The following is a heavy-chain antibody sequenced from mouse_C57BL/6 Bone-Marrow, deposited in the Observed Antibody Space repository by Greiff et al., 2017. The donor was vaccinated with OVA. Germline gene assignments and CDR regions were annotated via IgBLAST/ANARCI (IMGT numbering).Heavy chain of an antibody. CDR1: GYSITSDY. CDR3: ARSLAEVWYFDV. J-gene: IGHJ1*03. D-gene: IGHD4-1*01. CDR2: ISYSGST. V-gene: IGHV3-8*01. Sequence: VQLKESGPGLAKPSQTLSLTCSVTGYSITSDYWNWIRKFPGNKLEYMGYISYSGSTSYTPSLKSRISITRDTSNNQYYLQLNSVTTEDTATYYCARSLAEVWYFDVWGTGTTVTVSS.